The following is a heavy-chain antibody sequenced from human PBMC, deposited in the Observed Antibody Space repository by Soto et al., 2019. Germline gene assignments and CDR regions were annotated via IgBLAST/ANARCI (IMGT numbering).Heavy chain of an antibody. J-gene: IGHJ6*02. CDR3: ARVNSGPHYYYYYGMDV. CDR1: GGSFSGYY. D-gene: IGHD1-1*01. Sequence: SETLSLTCAVYGGSFSGYYWSWIRQPPGKGLEWIGEINHSGSTNYNPSLQSRVTISVDTSKNQFSLKLSSVTAADTAVYYCARVNSGPHYYYYYGMDVWGQGTTVTVSS. CDR2: INHSGST. V-gene: IGHV4-34*01.